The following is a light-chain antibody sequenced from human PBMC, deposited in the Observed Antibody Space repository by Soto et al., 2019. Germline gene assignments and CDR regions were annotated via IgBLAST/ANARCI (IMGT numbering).Light chain of an antibody. V-gene: IGKV1-5*03. CDR3: QRYNTDAGG. CDR1: QTISSW. J-gene: IGKJ1*01. CDR2: KAS. Sequence: DIQMTQTPSTSAASVGGVDIVTRRAIQTISSWLAWYQQKPGKAPKLLIYKASTLKSGVPSRFSGSRPGTEYELSLRSRQPDYSAISIYQRYNTDAGGFGQGTKVDIK.